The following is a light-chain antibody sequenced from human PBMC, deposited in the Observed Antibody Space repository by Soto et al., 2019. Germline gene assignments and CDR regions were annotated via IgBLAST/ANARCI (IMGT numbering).Light chain of an antibody. V-gene: IGKV3-11*01. J-gene: IGKJ1*01. CDR2: DAS. Sequence: EIVLTQSPAILSLSPGERATLSCRASQSVSSYLAWYQQKPGQAPRLLIYDASNRATGIPARFSGSGSGTDFTLTISSLEPEDFAVYYCQQRSNWLWTFGQGTKV. CDR1: QSVSSY. CDR3: QQRSNWLWT.